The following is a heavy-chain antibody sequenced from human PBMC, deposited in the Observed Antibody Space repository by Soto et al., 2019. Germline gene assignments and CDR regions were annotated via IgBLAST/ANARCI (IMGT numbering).Heavy chain of an antibody. J-gene: IGHJ4*02. CDR3: ARDPYVGGDY. CDR1: GYTFTNFD. V-gene: IGHV1-18*01. D-gene: IGHD2-21*01. Sequence: ASVKVSCKTSGYTFTNFDINWVRQAPGQGLEWMGCISAYSGNTNYAQKLQGRVTMTTDTSTNIAYMELRSLRSDDTAMYYCARDPYVGGDYWGQGTLVTVSS. CDR2: ISAYSGNT.